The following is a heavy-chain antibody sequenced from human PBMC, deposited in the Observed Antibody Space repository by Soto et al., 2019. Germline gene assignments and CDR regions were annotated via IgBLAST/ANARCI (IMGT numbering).Heavy chain of an antibody. CDR1: GYTFTSYG. V-gene: IGHV1-18*04. CDR3: ARDVLYYDFWSGYYTDPNCYYYYGMDV. CDR2: ISAYNGNT. Sequence: GASVKVSCKASGYTFTSYGISWVRQAPGQGLEWMGWISAYNGNTNYAQKLQGRVTMTTDTSTSTAYMELRSLRSDDTAVYYCARDVLYYDFWSGYYTDPNCYYYYGMDVWGQGTTVTVSS. D-gene: IGHD3-3*01. J-gene: IGHJ6*02.